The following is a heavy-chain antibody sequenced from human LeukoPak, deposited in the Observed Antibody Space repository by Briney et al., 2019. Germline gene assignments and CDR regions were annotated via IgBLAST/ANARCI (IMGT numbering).Heavy chain of an antibody. D-gene: IGHD6-6*01. CDR2: IFDENNK. J-gene: IGHJ4*02. CDR3: ARDPIAAAPDSFDY. V-gene: IGHV3-30*04. Sequence: PGRSLRLSCEASGFTFSTFAMHWVRQAPGKGPEWVAVIFDENNKFHADSVKGRFTISRDNSKNTLYLQMNSLRTEDTAVYYCARDPIAAAPDSFDYWGQGTLVTVSS. CDR1: GFTFSTFA.